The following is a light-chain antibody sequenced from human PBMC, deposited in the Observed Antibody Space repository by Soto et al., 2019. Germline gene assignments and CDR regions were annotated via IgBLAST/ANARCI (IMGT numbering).Light chain of an antibody. J-gene: IGKJ3*01. CDR1: QAIGSY. Sequence: IQLTQSPSSLSASVGDTVTITCLASQAIGSYFAWYQQRPGTAPKLLIYSASTLHSGDPSRFRGSESGTDFTLTSISLQSEDFAHYYSQQVDSYPRTFGHETTVEI. CDR3: QQVDSYPRT. V-gene: IGKV1-9*01. CDR2: SAS.